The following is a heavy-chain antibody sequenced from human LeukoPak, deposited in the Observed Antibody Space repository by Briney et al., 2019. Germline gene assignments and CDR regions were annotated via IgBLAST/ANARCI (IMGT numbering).Heavy chain of an antibody. D-gene: IGHD1-26*01. J-gene: IGHJ5*02. Sequence: SETLSLTCAVSGYSISSGYYWGWIRQPPGKGLEWIGSIYHSGSTYYNPSLKSRVTISVDTSKNQFSLKLSSVTAADTAVYYCARHEYSGSYYGLSWFDPWGQGTLVTVSS. CDR3: ARHEYSGSYYGLSWFDP. CDR1: GYSISSGYY. CDR2: IYHSGST. V-gene: IGHV4-38-2*01.